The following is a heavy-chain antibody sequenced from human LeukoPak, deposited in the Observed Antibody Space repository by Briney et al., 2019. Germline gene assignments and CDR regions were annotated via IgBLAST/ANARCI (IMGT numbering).Heavy chain of an antibody. CDR3: ARDGRGFGELSTYYYYYYMDV. V-gene: IGHV4-38-2*02. CDR1: GYSISSGYY. Sequence: SETLSLTCTVSGYSISSGYYWGWIRQPPGKGLEWIGEINHSGSTNYNPSLKSRVTISVDTSKNQFSLKLSSVTAADTAVYYCARDGRGFGELSTYYYYYYMDVWGKGTTVTVSS. CDR2: INHSGST. D-gene: IGHD3-10*01. J-gene: IGHJ6*03.